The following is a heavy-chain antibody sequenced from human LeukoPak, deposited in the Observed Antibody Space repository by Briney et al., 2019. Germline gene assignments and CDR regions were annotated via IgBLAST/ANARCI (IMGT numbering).Heavy chain of an antibody. D-gene: IGHD3-22*01. CDR1: GFTFSTYS. CDR3: AREVPGMGLFRNSYDSSGYPDY. CDR2: ISNSGGTI. Sequence: GGSLRLSCAASGFTFSTYSMNWVRQAPGKGLEWVSYISNSGGTIYYADSVKGRFTISRDNSRNTLYLQMHSLRTEDTAIYYCAREVPGMGLFRNSYDSSGYPDYWGQGTLVTVSS. J-gene: IGHJ4*02. V-gene: IGHV3-48*04.